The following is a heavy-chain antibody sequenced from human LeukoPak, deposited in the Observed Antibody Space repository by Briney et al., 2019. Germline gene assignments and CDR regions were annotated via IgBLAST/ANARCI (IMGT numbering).Heavy chain of an antibody. D-gene: IGHD3-10*02. CDR2: ISYSSGSI. CDR1: GFTLSNYA. J-gene: IGHJ2*01. CDR3: AKDVLRMNYGYFVF. Sequence: GGSLRLSCAAFGFTLSNYAMSWVRQAPGKGPEWVAGISYSSGSIYYSDSVKGRFTISRDNSKNTLYLQMNSLRADDTAVYYCAKDVLRMNYGYFVFWGRGTLVSVSS. V-gene: IGHV3-23*01.